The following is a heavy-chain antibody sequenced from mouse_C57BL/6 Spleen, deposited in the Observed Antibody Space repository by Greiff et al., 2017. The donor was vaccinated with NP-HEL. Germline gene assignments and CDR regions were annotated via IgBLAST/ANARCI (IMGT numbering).Heavy chain of an antibody. D-gene: IGHD2-4*01. V-gene: IGHV5-4*01. J-gene: IGHJ3*01. CDR2: ISDGGSYT. CDR1: GFTFSSYA. CDR3: ARDSLYEYDERSGFAY. Sequence: EVQLVESGGGLVKPGGSLKLSCAASGFTFSSYAMSWVRQTPEKRLEWVATISDGGSYTYYPDNVKGRFTISRDNAKNNLYLQMSHLKSEETAMYYCARDSLYEYDERSGFAYWGQGTLVTVSA.